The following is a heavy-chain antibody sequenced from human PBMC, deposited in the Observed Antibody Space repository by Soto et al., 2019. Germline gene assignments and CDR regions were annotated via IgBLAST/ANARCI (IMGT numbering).Heavy chain of an antibody. CDR1: GASVTSDEAY. J-gene: IGHJ4*02. D-gene: IGHD1-26*01. V-gene: IGHV4-30-4*01. CDR3: ATESGSTDGYVDH. Sequence: SATLALTCTVSGASVTSDEAYWTSIRQSPGTGLEWIGSISNSASTGYTPSVKTPLSMSVDRSKNQFTLRLTSVTAADTAVYFCATESGSTDGYVDHWSQGTQVTGSS. CDR2: ISNSAST.